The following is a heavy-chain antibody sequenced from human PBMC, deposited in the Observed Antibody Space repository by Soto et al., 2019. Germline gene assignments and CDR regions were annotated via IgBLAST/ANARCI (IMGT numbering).Heavy chain of an antibody. Sequence: QVQLVQSGAEVKKPGSSVKVSCKASGGTFSSYAISWVRQAPGQGLEWMGGIIPIFGTANYAQKFQGRVTITADESTSTDYMELSSLRSEDTAVYYCARVLGVTGTTDYYYYYGMDVWGQGTTVTVS. CDR3: ARVLGVTGTTDYYYYYGMDV. CDR1: GGTFSSYA. D-gene: IGHD1-7*01. V-gene: IGHV1-69*01. J-gene: IGHJ6*02. CDR2: IIPIFGTA.